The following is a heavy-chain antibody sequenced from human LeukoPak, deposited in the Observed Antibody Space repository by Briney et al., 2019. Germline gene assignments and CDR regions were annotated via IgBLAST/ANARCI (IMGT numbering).Heavy chain of an antibody. J-gene: IGHJ4*02. V-gene: IGHV4-34*01. Sequence: SETLSLTCAVYGGSFSGYYWSWIRQPPGKGLEWIGEINHSGSTNYNPSLKSRVTISVDTSKNQFSLKLSSVTAADTAVYYRARRPGYSSGWRYFDYWGQGTLVTVSS. D-gene: IGHD6-19*01. CDR2: INHSGST. CDR3: ARRPGYSSGWRYFDY. CDR1: GGSFSGYY.